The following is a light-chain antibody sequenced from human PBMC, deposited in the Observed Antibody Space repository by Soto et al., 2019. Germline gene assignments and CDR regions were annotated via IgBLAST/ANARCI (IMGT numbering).Light chain of an antibody. Sequence: SLLAQPPPPSGSPGQSVTVSRAGTSRDVGAYSSVAWYQQHPGKAPKLIIYEVTKRPSGVPDRFSGARSGNTAFLTVSGLQADDEADYYCSAHAGSNNYVFGTGTKVTVL. CDR2: EVT. J-gene: IGLJ1*01. CDR1: SRDVGAYSS. CDR3: SAHAGSNNYV. V-gene: IGLV2-8*01.